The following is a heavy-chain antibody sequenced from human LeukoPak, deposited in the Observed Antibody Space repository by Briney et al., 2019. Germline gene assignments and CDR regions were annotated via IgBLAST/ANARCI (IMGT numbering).Heavy chain of an antibody. D-gene: IGHD4-11*01. CDR3: ARGPLPSSNYGYYYYYYMDV. CDR1: GYTFTSYD. CDR2: MNPNSGNT. V-gene: IGHV1-8*03. Sequence: ASMKVSCKASGYTFTSYDINWVRQATGQGLEWMGWMNPNSGNTGYAQKFQGRVTITRNTSISTAYMELSSLRSEDTAVYYCARGPLPSSNYGYYYYYYMDVWGKGTTVTVSS. J-gene: IGHJ6*03.